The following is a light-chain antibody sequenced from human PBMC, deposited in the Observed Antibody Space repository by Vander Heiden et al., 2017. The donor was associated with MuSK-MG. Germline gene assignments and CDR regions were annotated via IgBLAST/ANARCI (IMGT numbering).Light chain of an antibody. Sequence: DIQMTQSQSSLAASVGDRVTIPCRASQRIRSYLNWYQQKPGKAPKLLIYAASSFQSTVPSMCCGSGSGTDFTLTISSLQPEDFATYYCQQICSTPPYTFGQGTKLEIK. CDR1: QRIRSY. V-gene: IGKV1-39*01. CDR2: AAS. CDR3: QQICSTPPYT. J-gene: IGKJ2*01.